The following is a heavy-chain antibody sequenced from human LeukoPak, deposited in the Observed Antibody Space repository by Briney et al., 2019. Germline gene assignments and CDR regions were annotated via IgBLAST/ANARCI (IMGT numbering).Heavy chain of an antibody. Sequence: GGSLRLSCAASGFTFRSYEMNWVRQAPGKGLEWVSYISSSGSTIYYADSVKGRFTISRDNAKNSLHLQMNSLRAEDTAVYYCAELGITMIGGVWGKGTTVTISS. D-gene: IGHD3-10*02. CDR1: GFTFRSYE. J-gene: IGHJ6*04. CDR3: AELGITMIGGV. V-gene: IGHV3-48*03. CDR2: ISSSGSTI.